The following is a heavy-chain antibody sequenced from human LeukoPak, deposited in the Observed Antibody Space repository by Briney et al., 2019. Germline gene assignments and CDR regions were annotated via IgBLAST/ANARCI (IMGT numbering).Heavy chain of an antibody. CDR2: IEQDESEK. CDR3: ARDKYHSSWQGSNFDY. CDR1: GFTFSSYW. Sequence: GGSLRLSCVASGFTFSSYWMSWVRQAPGRGLEWEANIEQDESEKYYVDSVKGRFTISRDNAKNSVYLQMDSLRDEDTAVYYCARDKYHSSWQGSNFDYWGQGTLVTVSS. D-gene: IGHD2-2*01. V-gene: IGHV3-7*01. J-gene: IGHJ4*02.